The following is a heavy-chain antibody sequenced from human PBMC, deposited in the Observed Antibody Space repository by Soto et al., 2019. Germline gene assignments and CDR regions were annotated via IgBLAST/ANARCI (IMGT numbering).Heavy chain of an antibody. D-gene: IGHD5-18*01. CDR1: GFTVSSNY. CDR2: IYSGGST. V-gene: IGHV3-53*01. CDR3: VSGYPFGSDVFDF. Sequence: GGSLRLSCAASGFTVSSNYMTWVRQAPGKGLEWVSVIYSGGSTYYADSVKGRFTISRDNSKNTLYLQMNSLRAEETAVYYCVSGYPFGSDVFDFWRQGSRVT. J-gene: IGHJ3*01.